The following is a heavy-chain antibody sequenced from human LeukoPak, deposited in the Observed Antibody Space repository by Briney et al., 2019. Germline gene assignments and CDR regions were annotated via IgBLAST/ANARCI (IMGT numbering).Heavy chain of an antibody. V-gene: IGHV1-2*02. D-gene: IGHD3-22*01. CDR2: INPNSGGT. Sequence: ASVTVSCKASGYTFTGYYMHWVRQAPGQGLEWMGWINPNSGGTNYAQKFQGRVTMTRDTSISTAYMELSRLRSDDTAVYYCARAYYDSSGSYYYYYYMDVWGKGTTVTVSS. CDR3: ARAYYDSSGSYYYYYYMDV. CDR1: GYTFTGYY. J-gene: IGHJ6*03.